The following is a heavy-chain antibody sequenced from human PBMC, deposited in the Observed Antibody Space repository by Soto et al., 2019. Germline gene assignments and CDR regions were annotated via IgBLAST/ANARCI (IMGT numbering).Heavy chain of an antibody. Sequence: GASVKVSCKASGYTFTGYYMHWVRQAPGRGLEWMGWINPNSGGTNYAQKFQGRVTMTRDTSISTAYMELSRLRSDDTAVYYCARDLFFVEQWPFFDYWGQGTLVTVSS. J-gene: IGHJ4*02. CDR3: ARDLFFVEQWPFFDY. D-gene: IGHD6-19*01. CDR1: GYTFTGYY. V-gene: IGHV1-2*02. CDR2: INPNSGGT.